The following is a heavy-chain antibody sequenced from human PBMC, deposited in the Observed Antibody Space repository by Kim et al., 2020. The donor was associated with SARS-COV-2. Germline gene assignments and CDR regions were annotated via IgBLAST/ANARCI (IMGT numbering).Heavy chain of an antibody. V-gene: IGHV1-18*01. J-gene: IGHJ3*02. Sequence: PKLQRRVTMTTDTSTSTAYMELRSLRADDTAVYYCARVGTTVPTGLAFDIWGQGTLVTVSS. CDR3: ARVGTTVPTGLAFDI. D-gene: IGHD4-17*01.